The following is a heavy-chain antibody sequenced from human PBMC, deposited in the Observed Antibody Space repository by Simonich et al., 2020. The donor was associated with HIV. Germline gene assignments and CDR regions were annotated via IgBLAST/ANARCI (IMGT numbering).Heavy chain of an antibody. CDR3: ARRDRELILYFDY. CDR2: INHSEIT. J-gene: IGHJ4*02. Sequence: QVQLQQWGAGLLKPSETLSLTCAVYGGSFSGYYWSWIRQPPGKGLGWMGEINHSEITNYKSSLNSRATISVDKSKNQFALKLSSVTAADTAIYYCARRDRELILYFDYWGQGNLVTVSS. V-gene: IGHV4-34*01. CDR1: GGSFSGYY. D-gene: IGHD3-3*01.